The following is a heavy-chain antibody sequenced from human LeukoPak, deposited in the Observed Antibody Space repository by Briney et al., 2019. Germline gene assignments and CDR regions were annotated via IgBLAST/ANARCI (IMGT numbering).Heavy chain of an antibody. CDR1: GFTFDDYA. CDR2: ISGDGGST. J-gene: IGHJ4*02. V-gene: IGHV3-43*02. Sequence: GESLRLSCAASGFTFDDYAMHWVRQAPGKGLEWVSLISGDGGSTYYADSVKGRFTISRDNSKNSLYLQMNSLRTEDTALYYCAEGPSYGPRYYFDYWGQGTLVTVSS. D-gene: IGHD3-10*01. CDR3: AEGPSYGPRYYFDY.